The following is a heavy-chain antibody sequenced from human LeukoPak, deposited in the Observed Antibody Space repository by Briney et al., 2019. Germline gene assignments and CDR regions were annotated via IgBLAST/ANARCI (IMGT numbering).Heavy chain of an antibody. Sequence: ASVKVSCKASGYTFGAHYIRWLRQAPGQGLEDMGWINPTAGDTRFAEKSKGRVTLTRDTSTNTVYMELTGLTLADTAVYYCARGMFSSSESFDVWGQGAMVVVSS. V-gene: IGHV1-2*02. CDR3: ARGMFSSSESFDV. J-gene: IGHJ3*01. D-gene: IGHD1-14*01. CDR2: INPTAGDT. CDR1: GYTFGAHY.